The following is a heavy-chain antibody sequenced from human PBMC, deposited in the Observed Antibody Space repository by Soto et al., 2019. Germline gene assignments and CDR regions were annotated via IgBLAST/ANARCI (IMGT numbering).Heavy chain of an antibody. D-gene: IGHD4-17*01. CDR1: GFTFSSYS. J-gene: IGHJ3*02. CDR2: ISSSSSYI. V-gene: IGHV3-21*01. Sequence: EVQLVESGGGLVKPGGSLRLSCAASGFTFSSYSMNWVRQAPGKGLEWVSSISSSSSYIYYADSVKGRFTISRDNAKNSLNLQMNSLRAEDTAVYYCARDLAYGDKPNGAFEIWGQGTMVTVSS. CDR3: ARDLAYGDKPNGAFEI.